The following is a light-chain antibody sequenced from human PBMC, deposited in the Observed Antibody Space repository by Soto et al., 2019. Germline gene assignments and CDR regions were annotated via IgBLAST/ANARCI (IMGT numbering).Light chain of an antibody. CDR1: ESVASNY. V-gene: IGKV3-20*01. Sequence: EIVLTQSPGTLSLSPGERATLSCRASESVASNYLAWYQHKPGQAPRLLIYGASIRAAGIPARFSGSGSGTEFSLTISSLQSEDFGVFFCQQYDSSPRTFGQGTKVDI. CDR2: GAS. CDR3: QQYDSSPRT. J-gene: IGKJ1*01.